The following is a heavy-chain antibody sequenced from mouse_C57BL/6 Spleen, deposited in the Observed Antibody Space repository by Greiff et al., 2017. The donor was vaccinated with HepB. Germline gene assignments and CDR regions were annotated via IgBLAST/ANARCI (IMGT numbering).Heavy chain of an antibody. CDR2: IYTGSGST. V-gene: IGHV1-55*01. CDR1: GYTFTSYW. CDR3: ARENIRSNYERGDFDY. D-gene: IGHD2-5*01. Sequence: VQLQQPGAELVKPGASVKMSCKASGYTFTSYWITWVKQRPGQGLEWIGDIYTGSGSTNYNEKFKSKATLTVDTSSSTTYMQLSRLTSEDSAVYYCARENIRSNYERGDFDYWGQGTTLTVSS. J-gene: IGHJ2*01.